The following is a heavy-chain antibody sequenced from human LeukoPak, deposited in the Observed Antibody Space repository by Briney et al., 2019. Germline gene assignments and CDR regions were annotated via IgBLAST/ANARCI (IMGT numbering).Heavy chain of an antibody. Sequence: PGGSLRLSCEASGFTFGSHAMYWVRQAPGKGLEWVAGIFGSGGSPHYADSVKGRFTISRDNAKNSLYLQMNSLRAEDTALYYCAKAPSYYESSGYNSWGQGTLVTVSS. J-gene: IGHJ4*02. CDR3: AKAPSYYESSGYNS. CDR1: GFTFGSHA. V-gene: IGHV3-23*01. CDR2: IFGSGGSP. D-gene: IGHD3-22*01.